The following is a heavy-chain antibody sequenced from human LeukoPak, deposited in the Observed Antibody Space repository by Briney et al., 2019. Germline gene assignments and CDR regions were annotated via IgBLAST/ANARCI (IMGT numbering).Heavy chain of an antibody. CDR2: ITPILGIA. J-gene: IGHJ6*02. Sequence: ASVKVSCKASGGTFSSYAISWVRQAPGQGLEWMGRITPILGIANYAQKFQGRVTITADKSTSTAYMELSSLRSEDTAVYYCARYGDCSGGSCYLEWVGYYGMDVWGQGTTVTVSS. D-gene: IGHD2-15*01. CDR3: ARYGDCSGGSCYLEWVGYYGMDV. CDR1: GGTFSSYA. V-gene: IGHV1-69*04.